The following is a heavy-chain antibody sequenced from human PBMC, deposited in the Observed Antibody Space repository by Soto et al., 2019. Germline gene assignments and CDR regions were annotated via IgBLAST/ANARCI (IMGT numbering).Heavy chain of an antibody. V-gene: IGHV3-7*01. J-gene: IGHJ4*02. CDR2: IKEDGSEK. CDR3: ASEWYIRNAGVD. CDR1: GFSLSSYW. Sequence: EVQLVESGGGLVQPGGSLRLSCAASGFSLSSYWMSWVRQAPGEGLEWVANIKEDGSEKYSADSVKGRFIISRDNAKNSLYLLMNSLRVEDTAVYYCASEWYIRNAGVDWGQGTLVTVSS. D-gene: IGHD2-8*02.